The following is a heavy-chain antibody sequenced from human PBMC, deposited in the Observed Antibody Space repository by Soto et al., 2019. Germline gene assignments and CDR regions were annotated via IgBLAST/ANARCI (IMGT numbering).Heavy chain of an antibody. CDR3: ARDFAYVAS. CDR1: GGSFKSGSYS. Sequence: SETVSLPXTVSGGSFKSGSYSWSWIRPPPGTGLEWMGYVYHTGSTSYSPSLKSPVSLSMDTSTNKFSRNLDSVTAAHSAVYFWARDFAYVASWGQGTLVSV. V-gene: IGHV4-61*01. J-gene: IGHJ4*02. CDR2: VYHTGST. D-gene: IGHD3-3*01.